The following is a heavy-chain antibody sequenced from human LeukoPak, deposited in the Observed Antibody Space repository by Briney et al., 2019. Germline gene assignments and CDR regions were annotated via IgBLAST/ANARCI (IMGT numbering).Heavy chain of an antibody. CDR1: GFTFSSYG. CDR3: ARSGSTYYYGMDV. V-gene: IGHV3-33*01. D-gene: IGHD3-10*01. Sequence: GGSLRLSCAASGFTFSSYGMHWVRQGPGKWLEWVSFIWYDGTDKNYADSVKGRFTISRDNSKNTLYLQMNSLRAEDTAVYYCARSGSTYYYGMDVWGQGTTVTVSS. J-gene: IGHJ6*02. CDR2: IWYDGTDK.